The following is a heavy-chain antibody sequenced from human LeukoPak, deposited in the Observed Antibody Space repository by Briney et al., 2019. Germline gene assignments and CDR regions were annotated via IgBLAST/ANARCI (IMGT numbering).Heavy chain of an antibody. J-gene: IGHJ4*02. V-gene: IGHV4-39*01. CDR3: ARYVVYGSGFYYFDY. Sequence: SETLSLTCTVSGGSISSSSYYWSWLRQPPGKGLEWIATINYSGGTYYNPSLKSRVTISVDTSKNQFSLKLSSVTAADTTVYYCARYVVYGSGFYYFDYWGQGTLVTVSS. CDR1: GGSISSSSYY. D-gene: IGHD3-10*01. CDR2: INYSGGT.